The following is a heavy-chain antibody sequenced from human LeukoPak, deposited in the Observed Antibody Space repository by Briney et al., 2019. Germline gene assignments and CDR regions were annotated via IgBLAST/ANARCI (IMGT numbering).Heavy chain of an antibody. CDR1: GYIFTVYY. CDR2: INPNSGGT. V-gene: IGHV1-2*02. Sequence: ASVKVSCKASGYIFTVYYMHWVRLAPGQGLEWMGWINPNSGGTNYAQKFQGRVTMTRDTSISTAYMELSRLKSDDTAVYFCARGEKVVSAHFDSWGQGTLLTVSS. D-gene: IGHD2-15*01. CDR3: ARGEKVVSAHFDS. J-gene: IGHJ4*02.